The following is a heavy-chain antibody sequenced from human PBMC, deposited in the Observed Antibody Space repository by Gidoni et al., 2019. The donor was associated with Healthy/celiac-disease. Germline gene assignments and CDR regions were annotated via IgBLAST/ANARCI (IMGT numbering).Heavy chain of an antibody. CDR1: GFTFSSYS. Sequence: EVQLVESGGGLVQPGGSLRLSCAASGFTFSSYSMNWVRQAPGKGLEWVSYISSSSSTIYYADSVKGRLTISRDNAKNSLYLQMNSLRDEDTAVYYCARDSASSWDYYGMDVWGQGTTVTVSS. D-gene: IGHD6-13*01. V-gene: IGHV3-48*02. CDR2: ISSSSSTI. CDR3: ARDSASSWDYYGMDV. J-gene: IGHJ6*02.